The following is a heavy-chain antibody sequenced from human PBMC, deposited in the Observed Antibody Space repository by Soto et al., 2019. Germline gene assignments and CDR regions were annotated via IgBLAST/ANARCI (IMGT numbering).Heavy chain of an antibody. V-gene: IGHV1-3*01. CDR1: GYIFTSYA. D-gene: IGHD7-27*01. Sequence: QVQLVQSGAEVKKPGASVKVSCKASGYIFTSYAMHWVRQAPGQRLEWMGWINAGNGNTKYSQKFQGRVTITRDTSASTAYMELSSLRSEDTAVYYCRTGDSAYFDYWGQGTLVTVSS. CDR3: RTGDSAYFDY. J-gene: IGHJ4*02. CDR2: INAGNGNT.